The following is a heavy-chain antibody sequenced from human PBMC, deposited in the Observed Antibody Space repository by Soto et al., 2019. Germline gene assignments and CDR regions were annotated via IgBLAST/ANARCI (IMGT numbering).Heavy chain of an antibody. V-gene: IGHV1-3*01. CDR2: INAGNGNT. CDR1: GYTFTSYA. D-gene: IGHD3-3*02. Sequence: ASVKVCCKASGYTFTSYAMHWVRQAPGQRLEWMGWINAGNGNTKYSQKFQGRVTITRYTSASTAYMELSSLRSEDTAVYYCARGVDIFGVVIVPTDFDYWGQGTLVTVSS. J-gene: IGHJ4*02. CDR3: ARGVDIFGVVIVPTDFDY.